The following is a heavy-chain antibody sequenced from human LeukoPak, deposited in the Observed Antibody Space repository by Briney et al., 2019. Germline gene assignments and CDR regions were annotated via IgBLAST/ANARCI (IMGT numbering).Heavy chain of an antibody. J-gene: IGHJ4*02. CDR2: ISAYNGNT. V-gene: IGHV1-18*01. D-gene: IGHD2-2*01. CDR1: GYTFTSYG. Sequence: ASVKVSCKASGYTFTSYGISWVRQAPGQGLEWMGWISAYNGNTNYAQKLQGRVTMTTDTSTSTAYMELRSLRSDDTAVYYCAREYCSSTSCYGFRFDYWGQGTLVTVSS. CDR3: AREYCSSTSCYGFRFDY.